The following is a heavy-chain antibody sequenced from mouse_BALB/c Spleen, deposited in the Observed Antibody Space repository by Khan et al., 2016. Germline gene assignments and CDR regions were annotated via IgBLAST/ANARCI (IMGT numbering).Heavy chain of an antibody. J-gene: IGHJ3*01. CDR3: AEDYGGMNWFAY. V-gene: IGHV9-3*02. CDR1: GYTFTNYG. Sequence: QIQLVQSGPELKKPGETVKISCKASGYTFTNYGMNWVKQAPGKGLKWMGWINTNNGEPTYDEEFKGRFAFSLENSASTAYLQINNLKTEDTATYFCAEDYGGMNWFAYWGQGTLVTVSA. CDR2: INTNNGEP. D-gene: IGHD2-4*01.